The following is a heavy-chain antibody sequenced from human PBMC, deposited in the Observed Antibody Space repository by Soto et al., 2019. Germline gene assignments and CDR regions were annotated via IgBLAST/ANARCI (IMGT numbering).Heavy chain of an antibody. CDR3: ARDRSMDGYNSRSFDY. CDR2: IIPLYGTA. D-gene: IGHD5-12*01. Sequence: QVQLVQSGAEVKKPGSSVKVSCKASGGTFSSSGFNWVRQAPGQGLEWMGGIIPLYGTANHAQRFQGRVTISADESTSTVYMELISLRSEDTAIYYCARDRSMDGYNSRSFDYWGQGTLVTVSS. V-gene: IGHV1-69*01. J-gene: IGHJ4*02. CDR1: GGTFSSSG.